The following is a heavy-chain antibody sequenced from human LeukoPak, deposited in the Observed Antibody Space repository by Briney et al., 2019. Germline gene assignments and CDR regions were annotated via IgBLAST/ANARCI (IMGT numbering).Heavy chain of an antibody. CDR3: ARVAVAGDSFNWFDP. J-gene: IGHJ5*02. V-gene: IGHV4-31*03. D-gene: IGHD6-19*01. CDR2: IYYSGST. CDR1: GGSISSGGYY. Sequence: SETLSLTCTVSGGSISSGGYYWSWIRQHPGKGLEWIGYIYYSGSTYYNPSLKSRVTISVDTSKNQFSLKLSSVSAADTAVYYCARVAVAGDSFNWFDPWGQGTLVTVSS.